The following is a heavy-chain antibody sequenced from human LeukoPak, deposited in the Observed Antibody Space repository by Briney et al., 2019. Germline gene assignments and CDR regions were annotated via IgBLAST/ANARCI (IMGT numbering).Heavy chain of an antibody. D-gene: IGHD3-22*01. J-gene: IGHJ4*02. CDR1: GGTFGSYA. Sequence: ASVKVSCKASGGTFGSYAISWVRQAPGQGLEWMGRIIPILGIANYAQKFQGRVTITADKSTSTAYMELSSLRSEDTAVYYCAAGYYYDSSGYYSWGQGTLVTVSS. V-gene: IGHV1-69*04. CDR3: AAGYYYDSSGYYS. CDR2: IIPILGIA.